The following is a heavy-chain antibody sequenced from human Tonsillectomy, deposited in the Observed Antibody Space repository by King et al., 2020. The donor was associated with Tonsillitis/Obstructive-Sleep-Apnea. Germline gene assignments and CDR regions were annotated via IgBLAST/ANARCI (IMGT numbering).Heavy chain of an antibody. Sequence: QLVQSGAEVKKPGSSVKVSCKASGGTFSSYTINWVRQVRQAPGQGLEWMGEIIPIVGKANYAQKFQGRVKITADKSKSTAYMELSSLRSEDTAVYYCAVGYSLHMDVWGQGTTVTVSS. D-gene: IGHD5-18*01. V-gene: IGHV1-69*10. CDR2: IIPIVGKA. J-gene: IGHJ6*02. CDR3: AVGYSLHMDV. CDR1: GGTFSSYT.